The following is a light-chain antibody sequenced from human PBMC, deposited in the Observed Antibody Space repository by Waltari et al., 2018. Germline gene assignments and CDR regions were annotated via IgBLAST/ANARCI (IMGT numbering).Light chain of an antibody. CDR1: QSVSSN. CDR2: GAS. CDR3: QQYDGWPET. Sequence: EIVMTQSPATLSVSPGERATLSCRASQSVSSNLAWYQQTPGQAPRLLIYGASTRATGIPARFSGSGSGTDFTLTISSLQSEDFAVYYCQQYDGWPETFGQGTKLEIK. V-gene: IGKV3-15*01. J-gene: IGKJ2*01.